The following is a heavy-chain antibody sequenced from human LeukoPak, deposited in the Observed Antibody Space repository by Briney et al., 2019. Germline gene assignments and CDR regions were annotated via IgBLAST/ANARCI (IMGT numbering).Heavy chain of an antibody. CDR1: GGTFSSYA. D-gene: IGHD2-21*02. CDR2: IIPILGIA. Sequence: SVKVSCKASGGTFSSYAISWVRQAPGQGLEWMGRIIPILGIANYAQKFQGRVTITADKSTSTAYMELSSLRSEDTAVYYCARDRGLYCGGDCYTPPRFDYWGQGTLVTVSS. J-gene: IGHJ4*02. CDR3: ARDRGLYCGGDCYTPPRFDY. V-gene: IGHV1-69*04.